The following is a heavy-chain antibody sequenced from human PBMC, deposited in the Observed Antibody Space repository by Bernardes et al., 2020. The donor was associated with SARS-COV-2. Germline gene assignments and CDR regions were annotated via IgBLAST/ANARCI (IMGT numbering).Heavy chain of an antibody. D-gene: IGHD2-15*01. Sequence: GGSLRLSCAASGFTFSSYDMSWVRQAPRKGLEWVSSMSGSGGSTDYADSVKGRFTISRDNSKNTLYLQMNSLRAEDTAVYYCAKELFWWQPDYWGQGVLVTVSS. CDR3: AKELFWWQPDY. V-gene: IGHV3-23*01. CDR2: MSGSGGST. J-gene: IGHJ4*02. CDR1: GFTFSSYD.